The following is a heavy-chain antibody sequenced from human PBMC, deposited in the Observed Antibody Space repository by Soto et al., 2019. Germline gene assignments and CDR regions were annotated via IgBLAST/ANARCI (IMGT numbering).Heavy chain of an antibody. Sequence: EVHLLESGGGLIQPGGSLRLSCVASGITFNKYVMRWVRQAPGKGLEFVSIISGSGDAIDYADSVKGRFTISRDNSRNTLYLQLNCLRADDTALYYCATDRPFGDWGAFDVWGQGTMVSVSS. CDR1: GITFNKYV. CDR3: ATDRPFGDWGAFDV. J-gene: IGHJ3*01. CDR2: ISGSGDAI. V-gene: IGHV3-23*01. D-gene: IGHD7-27*01.